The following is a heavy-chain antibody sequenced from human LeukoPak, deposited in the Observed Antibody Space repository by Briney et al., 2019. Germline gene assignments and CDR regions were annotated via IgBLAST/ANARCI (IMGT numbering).Heavy chain of an antibody. J-gene: IGHJ4*02. Sequence: PGGSLRLSCAASGFTFSSYAMSWVRQAPGKGLEWVSAISGSGGSTYYADSVKGRFTISRDNSKNTLYLQMNSLRAEDTAVHYCAKDEIYYDSSGYYGYWGQGTLVTVSS. CDR3: AKDEIYYDSSGYYGY. V-gene: IGHV3-23*01. CDR1: GFTFSSYA. CDR2: ISGSGGST. D-gene: IGHD3-22*01.